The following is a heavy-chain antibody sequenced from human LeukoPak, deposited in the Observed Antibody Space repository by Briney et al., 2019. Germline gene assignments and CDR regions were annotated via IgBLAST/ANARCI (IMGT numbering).Heavy chain of an antibody. J-gene: IGHJ4*02. D-gene: IGHD3-16*02. V-gene: IGHV3-23*01. CDR3: AKDPYDYVWGSYLD. CDR2: ISGSGGST. CDR1: GFTFSSHA. Sequence: PGGSLTLSCAASGFTFSSHAMSWVRQAPGKGLEWVSAISGSGGSTYYADSVKGRFTISRDNSKNTLYLQMNSLRAEDTAVYYCAKDPYDYVWGSYLDWGQGTLVTVSS.